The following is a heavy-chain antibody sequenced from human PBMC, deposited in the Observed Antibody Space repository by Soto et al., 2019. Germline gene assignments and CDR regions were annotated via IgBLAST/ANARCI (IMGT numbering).Heavy chain of an antibody. CDR2: IAVSGNT. V-gene: IGHV3-13*04. Sequence: EVQLVEAGGGLGQPGGSLRLSCAASGFTFSSYDMHWVRQPAGKGLEWVSGIAVSGNTYYSDSVKGRFTISRENGENSLYLQMNSLTAGDTAVYYCARELGMTGYWYFDLWGRGTLVTVSS. D-gene: IGHD3-16*01. J-gene: IGHJ2*01. CDR3: ARELGMTGYWYFDL. CDR1: GFTFSSYD.